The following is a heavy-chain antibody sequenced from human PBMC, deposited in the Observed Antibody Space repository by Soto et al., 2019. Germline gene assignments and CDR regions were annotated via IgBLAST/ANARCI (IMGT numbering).Heavy chain of an antibody. J-gene: IGHJ3*02. Sequence: GGSLRLSCAASGFTFSSYSMNWVRQAPGKGLEWVSGISWNSGSIGYADSVKGRFTISRDNAKNSLYLQMNSLRAEDTALYYCAKDRGWSPIEHDAFDIWGQGTMVTVSS. CDR1: GFTFSSYS. D-gene: IGHD6-19*01. CDR3: AKDRGWSPIEHDAFDI. V-gene: IGHV3-9*01. CDR2: ISWNSGSI.